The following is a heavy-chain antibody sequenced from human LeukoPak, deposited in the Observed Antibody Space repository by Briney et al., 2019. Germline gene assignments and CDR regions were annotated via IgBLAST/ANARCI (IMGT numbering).Heavy chain of an antibody. D-gene: IGHD4-23*01. Sequence: GGSLRLSCAASGFTFSSYAMSWVRQAPGKGLEWVPAISGSGGSTYYADSVEGRFTISRDNSKNTLYLQMNSLRAEDTAAYYCARALDYGGNARYYYYYYMDVWGKGTTVTVSS. J-gene: IGHJ6*03. CDR1: GFTFSSYA. CDR3: ARALDYGGNARYYYYYYMDV. V-gene: IGHV3-23*01. CDR2: ISGSGGST.